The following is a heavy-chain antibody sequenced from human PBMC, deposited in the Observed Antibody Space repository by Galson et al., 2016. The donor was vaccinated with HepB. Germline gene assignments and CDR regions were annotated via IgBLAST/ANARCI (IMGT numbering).Heavy chain of an antibody. CDR2: IYYSGST. Sequence: SLTCTVSGGSISSGGYYWSWIRQHPGKGLEWIGYIYYSGSTYYNPSLKSRVTISVDTSKNQFSLKLSSVTAADTAVYYCARDFGSPGYYGMDVWGQGTTVTVSS. J-gene: IGHJ6*02. V-gene: IGHV4-31*03. D-gene: IGHD3-3*01. CDR1: GGSISSGGYY. CDR3: ARDFGSPGYYGMDV.